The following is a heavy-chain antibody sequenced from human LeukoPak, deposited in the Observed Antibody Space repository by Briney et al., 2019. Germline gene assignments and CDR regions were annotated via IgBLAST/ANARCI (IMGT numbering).Heavy chain of an antibody. CDR2: INSNSGGT. CDR1: GYTFTGYY. D-gene: IGHD5-12*01. J-gene: IGHJ4*02. V-gene: IGHV1-2*02. Sequence: ASVKVSCKASGYTFTGYYMHWVRQAPGQGLEWMGWINSNSGGTNYAQKFQGRVTMTRDTSISTAYMELSRLRSDDTAVYYCARDRAVATIGGVDYWGQGTLVTVSS. CDR3: ARDRAVATIGGVDY.